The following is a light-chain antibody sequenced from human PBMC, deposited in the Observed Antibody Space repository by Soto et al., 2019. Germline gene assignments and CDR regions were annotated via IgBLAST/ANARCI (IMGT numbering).Light chain of an antibody. V-gene: IGLV2-8*01. J-gene: IGLJ1*01. CDR1: SSDVGGYNY. CDR3: SSFAGTFFV. CDR2: EVN. Sequence: QSVLTQPPSPSGAPGPSVTISCTGNSSDVGGYNYVSWYQQHPGKVPKVLISEVNKRPSGVPDRFSGSKSGNTASLTVSGLQADDEADYYCSSFAGTFFVFGTGTKVTVL.